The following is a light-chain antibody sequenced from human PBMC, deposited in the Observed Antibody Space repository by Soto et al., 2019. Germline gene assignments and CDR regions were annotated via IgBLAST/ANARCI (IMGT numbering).Light chain of an antibody. V-gene: IGLV4-69*01. CDR1: SGHISYA. Sequence: QPVLTQSPAASASLGASVELTCTLSSGHISYAIAWHQQQPEKGPRYLMKLNSDGSHSKGDGIPDRFSGSSSGAERYLTISSLQSEDEADYYCQTWGTGHVVFGGGPKLTVL. J-gene: IGLJ2*01. CDR3: QTWGTGHVV. CDR2: LNSDGSH.